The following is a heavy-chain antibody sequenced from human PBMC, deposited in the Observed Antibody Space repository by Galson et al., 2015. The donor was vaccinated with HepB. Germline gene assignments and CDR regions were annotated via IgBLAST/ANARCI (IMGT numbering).Heavy chain of an antibody. CDR1: GFTFSSYA. J-gene: IGHJ4*02. D-gene: IGHD2-2*01. V-gene: IGHV3-30-3*01. CDR2: ISYDGSNK. CDR3: AREVASWGSGEGPPDY. Sequence: SLRLSCAASGFTFSSYAMHWVRQAPGKGLEWVAVISYDGSNKYYADSVKGRFTISRDNSKNTLYLQMNSLRAEDTAVYYCAREVASWGSGEGPPDYWGQGTLVTVSS.